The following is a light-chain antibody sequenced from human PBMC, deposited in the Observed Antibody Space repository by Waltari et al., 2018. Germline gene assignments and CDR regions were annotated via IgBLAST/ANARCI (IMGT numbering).Light chain of an antibody. J-gene: IGLJ2*01. V-gene: IGLV2-14*03. CDR1: SSDVSGYDY. CDR3: NSYTSSSTLV. Sequence: QSALTQPASVSGSPGHSITISCTGTSSDVSGYDYVSWYQQHPGKAPKLMIYDVSNRPSGVSNRFSGSKSGNTASLTISGLQAEDEADYYCNSYTSSSTLVFGGGTKLTVL. CDR2: DVS.